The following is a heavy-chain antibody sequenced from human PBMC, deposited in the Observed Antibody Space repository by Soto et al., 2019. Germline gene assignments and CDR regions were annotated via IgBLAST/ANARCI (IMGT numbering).Heavy chain of an antibody. V-gene: IGHV1-69*08. CDR2: IIPILGIA. D-gene: IGHD2-2*02. Sequence: QVQLVQSGAEVKKPGSSVKVSCKASGGTFSSYTISWVRQAPGQGLEWMGRIIPILGIANYAQMFQGRVRITSDKSTSTAYMELSSRRSADTAVYYCARDLPDIVVVPAALPYGMAVWGQGTTVTVSS. J-gene: IGHJ6*02. CDR1: GGTFSSYT. CDR3: ARDLPDIVVVPAALPYGMAV.